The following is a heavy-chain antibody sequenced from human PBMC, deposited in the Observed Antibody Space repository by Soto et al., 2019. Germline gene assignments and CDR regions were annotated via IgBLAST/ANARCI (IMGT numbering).Heavy chain of an antibody. CDR2: ISYDGSNK. CDR3: ARGPGGYYGMDV. Sequence: QVQLVESGGGVVQPGRSLRLSCAASAFTFSSYPMHWVRQAPGKGLEWVAVISYDGSNKYYADSVKGRFTISRDNSKNTLYLQMNSLRAEDTAVYYCARGPGGYYGMDVWGHGTTVTVSS. D-gene: IGHD3-10*01. V-gene: IGHV3-30-3*01. J-gene: IGHJ6*02. CDR1: AFTFSSYP.